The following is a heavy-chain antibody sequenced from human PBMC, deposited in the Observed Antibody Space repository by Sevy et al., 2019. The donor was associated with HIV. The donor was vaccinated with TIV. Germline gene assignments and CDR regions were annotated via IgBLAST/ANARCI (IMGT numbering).Heavy chain of an antibody. V-gene: IGHV5-51*01. CDR2: IYPGDSDT. D-gene: IGHD1-1*01. J-gene: IGHJ6*02. CDR1: GYSFTSYW. CDR3: VRQDPTYYYGMDV. Sequence: GGSLRLSCKGSGYSFTSYWIGWVRQMPGKGLEWMGIIYPGDSDTRYSPSFQGQVTISADKSINTAYLQWSSLKASDTAMYYCVRQDPTYYYGMDVWGQGTTVTVSS.